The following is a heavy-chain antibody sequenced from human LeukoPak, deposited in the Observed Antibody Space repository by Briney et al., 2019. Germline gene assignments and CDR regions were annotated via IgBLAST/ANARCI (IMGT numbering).Heavy chain of an antibody. CDR2: IYSGGST. CDR3: ARGYCDSSGYYYVDLPTYYFDY. V-gene: IGHV3-53*01. D-gene: IGHD3-22*01. CDR1: GFTVSSNY. Sequence: PGGSLRLSCAASGFTVSSNYMSWVRQAPGKGLEWVSVIYSGGSTYYADSVKGRFTISRDNSKNTLYLQMNSLRAEDTAVYYCARGYCDSSGYYYVDLPTYYFDYWGQGTLVTVSS. J-gene: IGHJ4*02.